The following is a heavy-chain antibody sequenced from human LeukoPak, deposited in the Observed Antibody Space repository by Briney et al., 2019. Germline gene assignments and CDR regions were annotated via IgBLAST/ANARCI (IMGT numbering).Heavy chain of an antibody. CDR3: SRNSTGDPDY. D-gene: IGHD7-27*01. CDR2: INPNSGGT. V-gene: IGHV1-2*02. J-gene: IGHJ4*02. CDR1: GYTFTGYY. Sequence: ASVKVSCKASGYTFTGYYMHWVRQAPGQGLELMGWINPNSGGTNYAQTFPGRGTMTMDTAISKTYMELNRLRSEDKAAYYYSRNSTGDPDYWGEATL.